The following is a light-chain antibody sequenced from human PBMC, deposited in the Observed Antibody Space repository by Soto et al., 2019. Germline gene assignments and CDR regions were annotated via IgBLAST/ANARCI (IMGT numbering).Light chain of an antibody. CDR3: AAWDDSLNGAV. CDR2: SNN. J-gene: IGLJ3*02. Sequence: QSVLTQPPSASETPGQRVSISCSGSSSNIGSSTVNWYQHLPGTAPKLLIYSNNQRPSGVPDRFSGSKSGTSASLVISGLQSEDEANYYCAAWDDSLNGAVFGGGTKLTVL. CDR1: SSNIGSST. V-gene: IGLV1-44*01.